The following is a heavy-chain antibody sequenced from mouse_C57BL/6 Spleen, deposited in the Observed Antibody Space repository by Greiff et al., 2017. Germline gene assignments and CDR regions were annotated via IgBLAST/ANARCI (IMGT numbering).Heavy chain of an antibody. J-gene: IGHJ2*01. CDR2: IYPGSGST. Sequence: QVQLQQPGAELVKPGASVKMSCKASGYTFTSYWITWVKQRPGQGLEWIGDIYPGSGSTNYNEKYKSKATLTVDTSSSTAYMQLSSLTSEDSAVYYCARNRDYYGSSPDYWGQGTTLTVSS. CDR3: ARNRDYYGSSPDY. V-gene: IGHV1-55*01. CDR1: GYTFTSYW. D-gene: IGHD1-1*01.